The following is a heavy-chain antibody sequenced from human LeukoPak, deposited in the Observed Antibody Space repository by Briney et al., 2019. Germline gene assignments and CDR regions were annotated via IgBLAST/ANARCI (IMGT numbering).Heavy chain of an antibody. CDR1: GYTFTGYY. Sequence: ASVKVSCKASGYTFTGYYMHWVRQAPGQGLEWMGWINPNSGGTNYAQKFQGRVTMTRDTSISTAYMELSRLRSDDTAVYYCARAPLDGSGYYHFDYWGQGTLVTVSS. D-gene: IGHD3-10*01. CDR3: ARAPLDGSGYYHFDY. CDR2: INPNSGGT. V-gene: IGHV1-2*02. J-gene: IGHJ4*02.